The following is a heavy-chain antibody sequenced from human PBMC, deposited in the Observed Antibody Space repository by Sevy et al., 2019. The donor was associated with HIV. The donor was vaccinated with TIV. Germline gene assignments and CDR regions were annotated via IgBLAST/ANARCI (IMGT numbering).Heavy chain of an antibody. Sequence: SLRLSCAGSGFTFRSYWMSWVRQAPGKGLEWVANIKQDGIQTYYVDSVKGRFTISRDNAKNSLYLQMNSLRAEDTAVYYCAKDFTGYNGMDVWGQGTMVTVSS. CDR3: AKDFTGYNGMDV. D-gene: IGHD3-9*01. CDR2: IKQDGIQT. CDR1: GFTFRSYW. V-gene: IGHV3-7*01. J-gene: IGHJ6*02.